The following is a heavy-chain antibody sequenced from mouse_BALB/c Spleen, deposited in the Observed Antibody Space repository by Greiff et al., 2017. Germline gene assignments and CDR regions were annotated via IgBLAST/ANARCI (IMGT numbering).Heavy chain of an antibody. CDR1: GFSLTSYG. CDR3: ARKGSWGYAMDY. D-gene: IGHD1-1*02. Sequence: VQRVESGPGLVQPSQSLSITCTASGFSLTSYGVHWVRQSPGKGLEWLGVIWSGGSKDYNAAFISRLSISKDNSKSQVFFKMNSLQANDTAIYYCARKGSWGYAMDYWGQGTSVTVSS. CDR2: IWSGGSK. V-gene: IGHV2-2*02. J-gene: IGHJ4*01.